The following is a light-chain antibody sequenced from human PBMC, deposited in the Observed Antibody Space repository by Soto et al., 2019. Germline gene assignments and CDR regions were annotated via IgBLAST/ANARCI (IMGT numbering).Light chain of an antibody. V-gene: IGKV1-6*01. CDR3: LQDYNYPGT. J-gene: IGKJ2*02. CDR2: AAS. Sequence: ALQMTQSPSSLSASVGDRVTITCRASQGIRNDLGWYQQKPGKAPKLLIYAASSLQSGVPSRFSGSGSGTDFTLTISSLQPEEFATYYCLQDYNYPGTFGQGTKLEIK. CDR1: QGIRND.